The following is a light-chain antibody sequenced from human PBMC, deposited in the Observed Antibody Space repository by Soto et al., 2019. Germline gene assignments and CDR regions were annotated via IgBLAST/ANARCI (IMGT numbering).Light chain of an antibody. CDR2: DVS. CDR1: SSDVGGHNS. Sequence: QSVLTQPASVSGSPGQSITISCTGTSSDVGGHNSVSWYRQDPGKAPKLMIYDVSNRPSGVSDRSSGSKSGNTASLTISGLQIEDEADYYCSSFTSSVPYVFGTGTKVTVL. J-gene: IGLJ1*01. V-gene: IGLV2-14*01. CDR3: SSFTSSVPYV.